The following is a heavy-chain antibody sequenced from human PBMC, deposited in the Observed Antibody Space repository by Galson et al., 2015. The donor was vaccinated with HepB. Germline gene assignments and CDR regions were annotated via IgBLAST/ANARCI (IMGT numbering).Heavy chain of an antibody. CDR1: GDSVSRNTAS. CDR3: ARGRLGIEVSLFDP. J-gene: IGHJ5*02. D-gene: IGHD5/OR15-5a*01. Sequence: CAISGDSVSRNTASWNWVRQSPSRGLEWLGRTYYRTKWYSDSAVSVRSRITVNADTSKNQFSLQLNSVTPEDTAVYYCARGRLGIEVSLFDPWGQGSLVIVSS. V-gene: IGHV6-1*01. CDR2: TYYRTKWYS.